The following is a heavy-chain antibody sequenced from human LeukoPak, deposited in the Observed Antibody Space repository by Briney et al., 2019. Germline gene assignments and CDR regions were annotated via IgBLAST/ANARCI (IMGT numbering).Heavy chain of an antibody. V-gene: IGHV1-46*01. CDR1: GYTFTSYY. CDR2: INPSGGST. D-gene: IGHD3-3*01. CDR3: ARGRITIFGVVIPQGHDAFDI. J-gene: IGHJ3*02. Sequence: ASVKVSCKASGYTFTSYYTHWVRQAPGQGLEWMGIINPSGGSTSYAQKFQGRVTMTRDMSTSTVYMELSSLRSEDTAVYYCARGRITIFGVVIPQGHDAFDIWGQGTMVTVSS.